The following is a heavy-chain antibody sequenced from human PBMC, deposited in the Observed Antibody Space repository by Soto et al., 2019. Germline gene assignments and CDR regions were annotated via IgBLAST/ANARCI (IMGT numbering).Heavy chain of an antibody. V-gene: IGHV4-30-4*01. Sequence: QVQLQESGPGLVKPSQTLSLTCTVSGGSISSGDYYWSWIRQPPGKGLEWIGYIYYSGSTYYNPSLKGRVTISVDTSKNQFSLKLSSVTAADTAVYYCARETAYYYDSSGYPFDYWGQGTLVTVSS. CDR2: IYYSGST. CDR1: GGSISSGDYY. J-gene: IGHJ4*02. CDR3: ARETAYYYDSSGYPFDY. D-gene: IGHD3-22*01.